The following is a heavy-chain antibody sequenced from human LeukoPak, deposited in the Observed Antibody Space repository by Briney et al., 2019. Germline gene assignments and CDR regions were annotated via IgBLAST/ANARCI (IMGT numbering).Heavy chain of an antibody. CDR2: ITGGGDTT. J-gene: IGHJ4*02. Sequence: GGSLRLSCVASGLTFSSQWMTWVRQAPGKGLEWVSAITGGGDTTYYADSVKGRFTISRDNSKNTLYLQMNNLRAEDTAIYYCAKAANYDILTGYYLDYWGQGTLVTVSS. CDR1: GLTFSSQW. D-gene: IGHD3-9*01. V-gene: IGHV3-23*01. CDR3: AKAANYDILTGYYLDY.